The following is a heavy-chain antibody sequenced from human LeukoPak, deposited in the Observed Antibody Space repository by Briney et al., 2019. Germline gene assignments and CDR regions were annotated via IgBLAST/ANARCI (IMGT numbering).Heavy chain of an antibody. CDR3: ARDYGRYGGQSYYFDS. CDR2: ISSSSGYI. D-gene: IGHD4-23*01. Sequence: PGGSLRLSCAASGFIFSTYNMNWVRQAPGKGLEWVSSISSSSGYIFYADSVRGRFTISRDNAKNSLYLHMNSLRAEDTAVYYCARDYGRYGGQSYYFDSWGQGTLVTVSS. V-gene: IGHV3-21*01. J-gene: IGHJ4*02. CDR1: GFIFSTYN.